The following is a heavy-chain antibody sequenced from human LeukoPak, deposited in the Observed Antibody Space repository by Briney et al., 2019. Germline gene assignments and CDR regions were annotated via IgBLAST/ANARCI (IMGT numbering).Heavy chain of an antibody. V-gene: IGHV4-59*01. Sequence: KPSETLSLTCTVSGGSISSYYWSWIRQPPGKGLEWIGYVYYSGSTNYNPSLKGRVTISLDTSKNQVSLKLSSVTAADTAVYYCARDKGRSIVVRGYGTDVSGQGTTVTVSS. CDR1: GGSISSYY. CDR2: VYYSGST. D-gene: IGHD2-2*01. CDR3: ARDKGRSIVVRGYGTDV. J-gene: IGHJ6*02.